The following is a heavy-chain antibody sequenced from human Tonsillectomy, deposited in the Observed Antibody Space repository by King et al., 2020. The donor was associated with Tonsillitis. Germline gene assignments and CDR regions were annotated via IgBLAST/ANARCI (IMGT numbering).Heavy chain of an antibody. CDR2: IRYDGSNK. CDR3: AKGAVVMVFAPKEYFDY. D-gene: IGHD2-8*01. V-gene: IGHV3-30*02. CDR1: GFTFSNYG. Sequence: QVQLVESGGGVVQLGGSLRLSCAASGFTFSNYGMHWVRQAPGKGLEWVAFIRYDGSNKYYADSVKGRFTISRDNSKNTLYLQMNSLRAEDTAVYYCAKGAVVMVFAPKEYFDYWGQGTLVTVSS. J-gene: IGHJ4*02.